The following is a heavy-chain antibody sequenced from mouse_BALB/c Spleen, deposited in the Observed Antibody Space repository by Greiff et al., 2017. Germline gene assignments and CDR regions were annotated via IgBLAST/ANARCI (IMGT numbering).Heavy chain of an antibody. D-gene: IGHD1-1*01. CDR2: ISSGSSTI. J-gene: IGHJ2*01. V-gene: IGHV5-17*02. CDR1: GFTFSSFG. Sequence: EVKVVESGGGLVQPGGSRKLSCAASGFTFSSFGMHWVRQAPEKGLEWVAYISSGSSTIYYADTVKGRFTISRDNPKNTLFLQMTSLRSEDTAMYYCARSRGLRYFDYWGQGTTLTVSS. CDR3: ARSRGLRYFDY.